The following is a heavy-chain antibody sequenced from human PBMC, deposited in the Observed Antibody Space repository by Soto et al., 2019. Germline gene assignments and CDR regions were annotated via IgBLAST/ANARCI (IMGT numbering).Heavy chain of an antibody. CDR3: ARDPQEYITMIAWGPDAFDI. CDR2: ISYDGSNK. D-gene: IGHD3-22*01. J-gene: IGHJ3*02. Sequence: PGGSLRLSCAASGFTFSGYAMHWVRQAPGKGLEWVAVISYDGSNKYYADSVKGRFTISRDNSKNTLYLQMNSLRAEDTAVYYCARDPQEYITMIAWGPDAFDIWGQGTMVTVSS. V-gene: IGHV3-30-3*01. CDR1: GFTFSGYA.